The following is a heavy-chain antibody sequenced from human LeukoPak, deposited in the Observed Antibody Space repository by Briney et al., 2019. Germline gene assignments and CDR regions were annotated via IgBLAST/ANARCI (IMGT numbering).Heavy chain of an antibody. J-gene: IGHJ4*02. D-gene: IGHD6-19*01. CDR2: IISSSSVI. CDR3: ARDPPYTSGWQTYHSLDY. V-gene: IGHV3-48*02. Sequence: PGGSLRLSCAASGFTFSTSIMHWVRQAPGKGLEWVSYIISSSSVIYYAESVRGRFTVSRDNAKNSLYLQMSSLRDEDTAVYYCARDPPYTSGWQTYHSLDYWGQGTLVTVSS. CDR1: GFTFSTSI.